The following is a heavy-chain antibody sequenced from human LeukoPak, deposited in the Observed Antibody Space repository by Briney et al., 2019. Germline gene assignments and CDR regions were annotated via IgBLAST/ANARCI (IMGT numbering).Heavy chain of an antibody. Sequence: GGTLRLSCAASGFTFSNYAMSWVRQAPGKGLVWVSRIKSDGSSTSYADSVKGQFTISSDNAKNTLYLQMNSLRAEDTAVYYCARDRGSTEFDYWGQGTLVTVSS. CDR2: IKSDGSST. D-gene: IGHD1-26*01. CDR1: GFTFSNYA. V-gene: IGHV3-74*01. J-gene: IGHJ4*02. CDR3: ARDRGSTEFDY.